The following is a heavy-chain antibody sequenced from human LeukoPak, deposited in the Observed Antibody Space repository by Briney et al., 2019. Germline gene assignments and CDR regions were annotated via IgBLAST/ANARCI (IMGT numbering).Heavy chain of an antibody. V-gene: IGHV1-46*01. J-gene: IGHJ3*02. CDR2: INPSGGST. D-gene: IGHD3-22*01. Sequence: ASVKVSCKASGYTFTSYYIHWVRQAPGQGLGWMGIINPSGGSTSYAQKFQGRVTMTRDTSTSTVYMELSSLRSEDTAVYYCARIGSNYYDSSGTDAFDIWGQGTMVTVSS. CDR3: ARIGSNYYDSSGTDAFDI. CDR1: GYTFTSYY.